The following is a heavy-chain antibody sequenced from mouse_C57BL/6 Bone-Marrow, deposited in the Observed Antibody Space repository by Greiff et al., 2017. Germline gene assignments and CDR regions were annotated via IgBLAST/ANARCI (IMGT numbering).Heavy chain of an antibody. CDR3: ARSYGSSFAMDY. CDR1: GYTFTSYW. D-gene: IGHD1-1*01. V-gene: IGHV1-64*01. CDR2: IHPNSGST. J-gene: IGHJ4*01. Sequence: QVQLQQPGAELVKPGASVKLSCKASGYTFTSYWMHWVKQRPGQGLEWIGMIHPNSGSTNYNEKFKSKATLTVDKSSSTAYMQLSSLTSEDSAVYYCARSYGSSFAMDYGGQGTSVTVSS.